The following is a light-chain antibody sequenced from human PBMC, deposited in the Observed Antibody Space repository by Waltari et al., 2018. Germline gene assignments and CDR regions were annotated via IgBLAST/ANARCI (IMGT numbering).Light chain of an antibody. CDR3: YSTDSSGNDGV. CDR2: VDI. CDR1: ALPKKY. V-gene: IGLV3-10*01. J-gene: IGLJ3*02. Sequence: SYELTQPPSVSVSPGQTARITCSGDALPKKYAYWYQQKSGPAPVLVIYVDIKGPPGCPERFCRASTGTMATLTISGGKAEGAADYFSYSTDSSGNDGVFGGGTKLTGL.